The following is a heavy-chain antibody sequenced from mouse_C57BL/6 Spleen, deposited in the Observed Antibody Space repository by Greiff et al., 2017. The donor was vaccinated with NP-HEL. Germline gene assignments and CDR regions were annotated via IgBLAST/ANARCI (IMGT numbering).Heavy chain of an antibody. D-gene: IGHD2-5*01. CDR2: ISYDGSN. CDR1: GYSITSGYY. Sequence: ESGPGLVKPSQSLSLTCSVTGYSITSGYYWNWIRQFPGNKLEWMGYISYDGSNNYNPSLKNRISITRDTSKNQFFLKLNSVTTEDTATYYCARRGYSNDAMDYWGQGTSVTVSS. CDR3: ARRGYSNDAMDY. J-gene: IGHJ4*01. V-gene: IGHV3-6*01.